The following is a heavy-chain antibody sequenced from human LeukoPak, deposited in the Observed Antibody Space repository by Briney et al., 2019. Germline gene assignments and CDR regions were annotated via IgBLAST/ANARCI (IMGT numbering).Heavy chain of an antibody. Sequence: GGSLRLSCAASGFTFSSYSMNWVRQAPGKGLEWVSAISGSGGSTYYADSVKGRFTISRDNSKNTLYLQMNSLRAEDTAVYYCAKETTYYDFWSGYYSWGQGTLVTVSS. CDR1: GFTFSSYS. CDR2: ISGSGGST. J-gene: IGHJ4*02. D-gene: IGHD3-3*01. V-gene: IGHV3-23*01. CDR3: AKETTYYDFWSGYYS.